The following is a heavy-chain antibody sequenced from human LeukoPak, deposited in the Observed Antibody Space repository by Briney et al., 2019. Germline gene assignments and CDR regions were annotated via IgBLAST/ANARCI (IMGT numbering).Heavy chain of an antibody. V-gene: IGHV4-39*07. CDR1: GGSISSSSYF. CDR2: IYYSGST. Sequence: SETLSLTCTVSGGSISSSSYFWGWIRQPPGKGLEWIGSIYYSGSTYYNPSLKSRVTLSVDTSKNQFSLQLSSVTAADTAVYYCARSSGYSYGWGYFDYWGQGTLVTVSS. CDR3: ARSSGYSYGWGYFDY. D-gene: IGHD5-18*01. J-gene: IGHJ4*02.